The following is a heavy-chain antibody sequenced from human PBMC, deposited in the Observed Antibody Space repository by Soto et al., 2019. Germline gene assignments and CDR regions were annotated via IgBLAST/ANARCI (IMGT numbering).Heavy chain of an antibody. CDR3: ARHFWSGFYRFDP. D-gene: IGHD3-3*02. V-gene: IGHV4-34*01. CDR2: VNHRGITTDT. CDR1: GGSFSGSY. J-gene: IGHJ5*02. Sequence: NPSETLSLTCAVYGGSFSGSYWSWIRQPPGKGLEWIGEVNHRGITTDTNYNPSLKSRVTISADTSKNQFSLKLSSVTAADTAVYYCARHFWSGFYRFDPWGQGTLVTVSS.